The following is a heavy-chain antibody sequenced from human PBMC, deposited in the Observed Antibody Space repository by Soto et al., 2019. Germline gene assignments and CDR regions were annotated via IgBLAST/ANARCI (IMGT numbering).Heavy chain of an antibody. CDR2: ISETGSHT. CDR3: ARSLRATSPLTF. Sequence: PGGSLRLSCEAPGFTFTDYHMSWIRQAPGKGLEWVALISETGSHTAYAESVKGRFTISRDNARPSVFLQMNSLRSDDTAVYFCARSLRATSPLTFWGQGTPVTVSS. J-gene: IGHJ4*02. CDR1: GFTFTDYH. V-gene: IGHV3-11*06. D-gene: IGHD7-27*01.